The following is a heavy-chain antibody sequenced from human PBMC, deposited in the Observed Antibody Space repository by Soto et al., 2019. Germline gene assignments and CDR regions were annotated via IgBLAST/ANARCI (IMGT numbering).Heavy chain of an antibody. D-gene: IGHD6-13*01. Sequence: ASVKVSCKASGYTFTSYAMHWVRQAPGQRLEWMGWINAGNGNTKYSQKFQGRVTITRDTSASTAYMELSSLRSEDTAVYYCARDLRGSSWSIQQHFSRAPPWGKGPLATVSS. J-gene: IGHJ5*02. CDR3: ARDLRGSSWSIQQHFSRAPP. CDR2: INAGNGNT. V-gene: IGHV1-3*01. CDR1: GYTFTSYA.